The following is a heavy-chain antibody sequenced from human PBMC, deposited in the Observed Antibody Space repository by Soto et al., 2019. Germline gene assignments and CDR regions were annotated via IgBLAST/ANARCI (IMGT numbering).Heavy chain of an antibody. Sequence: QVQLVESGGGVVQPGRSLRLSCAASGFTFSSYGMHWVRQAPGKGLEWVAVIWYDGSNKYYADSVKGRFTISRDNSKNTLYLQMNSLRAEDPAVYYCARDGAGAGTLDYWGHGTLVTVSS. D-gene: IGHD6-13*01. CDR3: ARDGAGAGTLDY. CDR2: IWYDGSNK. J-gene: IGHJ4*01. CDR1: GFTFSSYG. V-gene: IGHV3-33*01.